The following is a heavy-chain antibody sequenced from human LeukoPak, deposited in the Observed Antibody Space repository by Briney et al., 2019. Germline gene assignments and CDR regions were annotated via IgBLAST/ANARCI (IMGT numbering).Heavy chain of an antibody. CDR2: INHSGST. V-gene: IGHV4-34*01. J-gene: IGHJ4*02. CDR3: ARGRDDYYDSSGYYYWFDY. CDR1: GGSFSGYY. D-gene: IGHD3-22*01. Sequence: SETLSLTCAVYGGSFSGYYWSWIRQPPGRGLEWIGEINHSGSTNYNPSLKSRVTISVDTSKNQFSLKLSSATAADTAVYYCARGRDDYYDSSGYYYWFDYWGQGTLVTVSS.